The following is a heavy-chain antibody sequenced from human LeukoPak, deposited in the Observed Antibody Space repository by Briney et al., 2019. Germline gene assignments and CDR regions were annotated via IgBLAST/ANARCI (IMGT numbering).Heavy chain of an antibody. D-gene: IGHD3-9*01. CDR1: GGSISSYY. J-gene: IGHJ4*02. Sequence: PSETLSLTCTVSGGSISSYYWSWIRQPPGKGLEWIGYIYYTGSTNYNPSLKSRVTISVDTSKHQFSLKLSSVTAADTAVYYCADYDFLTGYFDYWGEGTLVTVSS. CDR2: IYYTGST. V-gene: IGHV4-59*01. CDR3: ADYDFLTGYFDY.